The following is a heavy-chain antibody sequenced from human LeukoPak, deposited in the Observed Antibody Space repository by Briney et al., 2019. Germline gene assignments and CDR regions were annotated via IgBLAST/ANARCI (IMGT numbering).Heavy chain of an antibody. Sequence: GGSLRLSCAASGFTFSSYGMHWVRQAPGKGLEWVAVIWYDGSNKYYADSVKGRFTISRDNSKNTLYLQMDSLRAEDTAVYYCAKDCADHYYYYYYMDVWAKGTTVTVSS. J-gene: IGHJ6*03. CDR2: IWYDGSNK. V-gene: IGHV3-33*06. CDR3: AKDCADHYYYYYYMDV. CDR1: GFTFSSYG.